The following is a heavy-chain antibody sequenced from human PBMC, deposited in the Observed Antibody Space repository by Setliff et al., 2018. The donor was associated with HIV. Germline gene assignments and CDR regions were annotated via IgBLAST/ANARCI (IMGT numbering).Heavy chain of an antibody. CDR1: GYTFSSYA. V-gene: IGHV1-69*05. CDR2: IIPVYGTP. Sequence: SVKVSCKASGYTFSSYAINWVRRAPGQGLEWMGGIIPVYGTPKYAQKMQGRVTITTIESTSTAYMELSSLRSEDTAVYYCARDPYCWGQGTLVTVS. CDR3: ARDPYC. J-gene: IGHJ4*02.